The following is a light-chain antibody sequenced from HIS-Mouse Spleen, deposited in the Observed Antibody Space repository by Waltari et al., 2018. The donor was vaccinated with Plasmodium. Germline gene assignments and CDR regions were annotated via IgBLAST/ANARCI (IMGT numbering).Light chain of an antibody. CDR2: STN. Sequence: QTVVTQEPSFSVSPGGTVTPTCGLSSGSVSTSYYPSWYHQTPGPAPRTLTSSTNTRSSGVPDRFSGSILGNKAALTITGAQADDESDYYCVLYMGSGIWVFGGGTKLTVL. CDR3: VLYMGSGIWV. CDR1: SGSVSTSYY. V-gene: IGLV8-61*01. J-gene: IGLJ2*01.